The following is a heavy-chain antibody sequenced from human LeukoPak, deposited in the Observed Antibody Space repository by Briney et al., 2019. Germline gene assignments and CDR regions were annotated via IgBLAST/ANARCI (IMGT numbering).Heavy chain of an antibody. Sequence: SDTLSLTCAVYGGSFSGYYWRWIRHPPGKGLEWIVELNHSGSTNYNPSLKSRVTISVDTSKNQLSLQMTSVTAADTAVYYCTIATGTTLGLMDYWGQGTLVTVSS. CDR3: TIATGTTLGLMDY. CDR1: GGSFSGYY. V-gene: IGHV4-34*01. CDR2: LNHSGST. D-gene: IGHD1-1*01. J-gene: IGHJ4*02.